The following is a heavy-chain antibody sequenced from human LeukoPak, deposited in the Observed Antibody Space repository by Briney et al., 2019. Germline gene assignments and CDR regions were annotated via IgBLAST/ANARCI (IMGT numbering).Heavy chain of an antibody. Sequence: GASVKVSRKASGYTFTGYYMHWVRQAPGQGLEWMGRINPNSGGTNYAQKFQSRVTMTRDTSISTAYMELSRLRSDDTAVYYCAADYDSYYDYWGQGTLVTVSS. D-gene: IGHD3-22*01. V-gene: IGHV1-2*02. J-gene: IGHJ4*02. CDR3: AADYDSYYDY. CDR2: INPNSGGT. CDR1: GYTFTGYY.